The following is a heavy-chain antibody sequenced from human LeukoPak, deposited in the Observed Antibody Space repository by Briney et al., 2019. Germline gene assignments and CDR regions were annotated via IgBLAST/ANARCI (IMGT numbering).Heavy chain of an antibody. CDR3: ARDGAATFSDH. D-gene: IGHD1-26*01. CDR1: GGSISNYY. J-gene: IGHJ5*02. Sequence: SETLSLTCTVSGGSISNYYWSWTRQPAGKGLEYIGRLYASGSTDYSPSLRSQLTMSLDTSKNQFSLKLTSVTAADTAIYYCARDGAATFSDHWGQGALVTVSS. CDR2: LYASGST. V-gene: IGHV4-4*07.